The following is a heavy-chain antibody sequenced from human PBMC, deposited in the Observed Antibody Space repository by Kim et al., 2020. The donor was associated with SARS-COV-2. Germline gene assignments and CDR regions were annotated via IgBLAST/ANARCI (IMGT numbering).Heavy chain of an antibody. Sequence: GGSLRLSCAASGFTFSSYGMNWVRQAPGKGLEWVALISYDGSNKYYADSVKGRFTISRDNSKNTLYQLMNIPIGEDTAVYYCTKDLAGVQLWLSGFDSWG. J-gene: IGHJ5*01. CDR3: TKDLAGVQLWLSGFDS. D-gene: IGHD5-18*01. CDR2: ISYDGSNK. V-gene: IGHV3-30*18. CDR1: GFTFSSYG.